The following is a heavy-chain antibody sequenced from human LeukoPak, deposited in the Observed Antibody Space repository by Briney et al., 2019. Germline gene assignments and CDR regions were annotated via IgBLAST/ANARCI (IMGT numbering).Heavy chain of an antibody. CDR2: ISAYNGNT. CDR3: ARARGDLYYYYYYMDV. V-gene: IGHV1-18*01. J-gene: IGHJ6*03. Sequence: ASVKVSCKASGYTFTSCGISWVRQAPGQGLEWMGWISAYNGNTNYAQKLQGRVTMTTDTSTSTAYMELRSLRSDDTAVYYCARARGDLYYYYYYMDVWGKGTTVTVSS. D-gene: IGHD3-10*01. CDR1: GYTFTSCG.